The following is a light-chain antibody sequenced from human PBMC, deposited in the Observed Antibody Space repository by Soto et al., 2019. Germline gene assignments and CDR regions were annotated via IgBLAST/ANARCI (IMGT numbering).Light chain of an antibody. J-gene: IGLJ3*02. V-gene: IGLV2-23*01. Sequence: QSALTQPASVSGSPGQSITISCTGTSSNVGPYHLVSWYQHHPGKVPQLIIYETTKRPSGVSNRFSGSKSGNTASLTISGLQAEDEAHYRCCSYTGDYTLMFAGGTKVTVL. CDR2: ETT. CDR1: SSNVGPYHL. CDR3: CSYTGDYTLM.